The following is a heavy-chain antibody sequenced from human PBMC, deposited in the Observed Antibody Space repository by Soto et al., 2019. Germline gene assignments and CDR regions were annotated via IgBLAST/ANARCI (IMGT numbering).Heavy chain of an antibody. J-gene: IGHJ6*02. CDR1: GGTFSSYA. V-gene: IGHV1-69*13. CDR2: IIPIFGTA. CDR3: ARKGGSSSSGYYYYYGMDV. D-gene: IGHD6-6*01. Sequence: GASVKVSCKASGGTFSSYAISWVRQAPGQGLEWMGGIIPIFGTANYAQKFQGRVTITADESTSTAYMELSSLRSEDTAVYYCARKGGSSSSGYYYYYGMDVWGQGTTVTVSS.